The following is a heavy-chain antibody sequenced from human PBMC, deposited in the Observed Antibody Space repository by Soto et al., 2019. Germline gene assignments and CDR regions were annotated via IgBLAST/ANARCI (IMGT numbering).Heavy chain of an antibody. CDR2: ISYDGSNK. D-gene: IGHD3-22*01. J-gene: IGHJ6*02. V-gene: IGHV3-30-3*01. Sequence: GGSLRLSCAASGFTFSSYAMHWVRQAPGKGLEWVAVISYDGSNKYYADSVKGRFTISRDNSKNTLYLQMNSLRAEDTAVYYCASCYDSSGYFHHYYGMDVWGQGPTVTRLL. CDR3: ASCYDSSGYFHHYYGMDV. CDR1: GFTFSSYA.